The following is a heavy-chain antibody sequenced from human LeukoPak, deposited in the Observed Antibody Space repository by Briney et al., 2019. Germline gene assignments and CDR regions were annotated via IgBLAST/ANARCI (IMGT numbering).Heavy chain of an antibody. J-gene: IGHJ4*02. V-gene: IGHV3-48*01. Sequence: GGSLRLSCAASGFTFSSYSMNWVRQAPGKGLEWVSYISSSSSTIYYADSVKGRFTISRDNAKNSLYLQMNSLRAEDTAVYYCARYDFWSGFDYWGQGTLVTVSS. CDR1: GFTFSSYS. CDR3: ARYDFWSGFDY. CDR2: ISSSSSTI. D-gene: IGHD3-3*01.